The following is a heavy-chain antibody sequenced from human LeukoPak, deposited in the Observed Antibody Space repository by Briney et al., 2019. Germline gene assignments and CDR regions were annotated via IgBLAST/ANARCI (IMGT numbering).Heavy chain of an antibody. J-gene: IGHJ6*02. D-gene: IGHD3-22*01. V-gene: IGHV4-4*07. CDR2: IYTSGST. CDR3: ARETYYYDSSGYYLVPYGMDV. CDR1: GGSISSYY. Sequence: PSETLSLTCTVSGGSISSYYWSWIRQPAGKGLEWIGRIYTSGSTNYNPSLKSRVTMSVDTSKNQFSLKLSSVTAADTAVYYCARETYYYDSSGYYLVPYGMDVWGQGTTVTVSS.